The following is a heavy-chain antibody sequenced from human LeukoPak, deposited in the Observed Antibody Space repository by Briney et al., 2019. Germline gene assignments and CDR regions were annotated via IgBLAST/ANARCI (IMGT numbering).Heavy chain of an antibody. V-gene: IGHV4-39*02. CDR2: IYYRRTT. CDR3: ARRKYYTIEN. J-gene: IGHJ4*02. Sequence: SETLSLTCTVSGDSISSSGYYWGWVRQPPGRGLDWIASIYYRRTTYYHPSLKSRLTISLDSSNNHFSLRLSSVTAADTAVYYCARRKYYTIENWGQGTQVTVSS. D-gene: IGHD3-10*01. CDR1: GDSISSSGYY.